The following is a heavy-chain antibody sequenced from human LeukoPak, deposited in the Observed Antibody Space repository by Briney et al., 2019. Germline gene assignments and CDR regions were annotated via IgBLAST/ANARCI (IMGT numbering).Heavy chain of an antibody. Sequence: PGRSLRLSCVASGFTFSNYWLHWVRQAPGKGLVWVSRINIDESTANYADSVKGRFTISRDNAKNTLYLQMNSLRAEDTAVYYCARNEYSSSGSDQVDVWGQGTTVTVSS. J-gene: IGHJ6*02. CDR3: ARNEYSSSGSDQVDV. CDR2: INIDESTA. D-gene: IGHD5-18*01. CDR1: GFTFSNYW. V-gene: IGHV3-74*01.